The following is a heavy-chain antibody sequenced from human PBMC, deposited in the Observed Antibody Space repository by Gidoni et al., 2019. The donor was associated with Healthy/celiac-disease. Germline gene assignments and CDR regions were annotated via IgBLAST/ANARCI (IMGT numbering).Heavy chain of an antibody. V-gene: IGHV3-21*01. J-gene: IGHJ6*02. Sequence: EVQLVESGGGLVKPGGSLRLSCAASGFTFSSYSMNWVRQAPGKGLEWVSSISSSSSYIYYADSVKGRFTISRDNAKNSLYLQMNSLRAEDTAVYYCARQLPCSTSCYNYYYYGMDVWGQGTTVTVSS. D-gene: IGHD2-2*02. CDR3: ARQLPCSTSCYNYYYYGMDV. CDR1: GFTFSSYS. CDR2: ISSSSSYI.